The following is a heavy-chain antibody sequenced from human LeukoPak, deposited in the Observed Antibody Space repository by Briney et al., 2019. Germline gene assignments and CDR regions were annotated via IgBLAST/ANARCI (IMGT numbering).Heavy chain of an antibody. V-gene: IGHV4-34*01. CDR2: INHSGST. J-gene: IGHJ5*02. Sequence: SETLSLTCAVYGGSFSGYYWSWIRQPPGKGLEWIGEINHSGSTNYNPSLKSRVTISVDTSKNHFSLKLSSVTAADTAVYYCARRIAVADTGWFDPWGQGTLVTVSS. D-gene: IGHD6-19*01. CDR3: ARRIAVADTGWFDP. CDR1: GGSFSGYY.